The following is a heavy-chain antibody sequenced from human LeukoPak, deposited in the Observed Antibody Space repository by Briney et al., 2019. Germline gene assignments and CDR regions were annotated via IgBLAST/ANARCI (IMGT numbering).Heavy chain of an antibody. Sequence: PGGSLLLSCAASGFPVSSNYMGWVRQAPGKGLEWVSVIYSGGSTYYADSVKGRFTISRDNSKNTLYLQMNSLRAEDTAVYYCATASIVGAMDYWGQGTLVTVSS. J-gene: IGHJ4*02. CDR1: GFPVSSNY. CDR3: ATASIVGAMDY. CDR2: IYSGGST. V-gene: IGHV3-53*01. D-gene: IGHD1-26*01.